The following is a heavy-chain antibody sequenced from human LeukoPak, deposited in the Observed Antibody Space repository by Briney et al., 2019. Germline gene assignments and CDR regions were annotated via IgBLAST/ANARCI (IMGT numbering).Heavy chain of an antibody. CDR3: AREGIVLIGQYGMDV. D-gene: IGHD2-8*01. CDR1: GYTFTSYG. J-gene: IGHJ6*02. V-gene: IGHV1-18*01. Sequence: GASVNVSCKASGYTFTSYGISWVRQAPGQGLEWMGWISAYNGNTNYAQKLQGRVTMTTDTSTSTAYMELRSLRSDDTAVYYCAREGIVLIGQYGMDVWGQGTTVTVSS. CDR2: ISAYNGNT.